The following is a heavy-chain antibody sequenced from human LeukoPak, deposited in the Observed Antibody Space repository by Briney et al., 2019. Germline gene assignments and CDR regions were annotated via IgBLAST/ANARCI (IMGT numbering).Heavy chain of an antibody. Sequence: PSQTLSLTCTVSGGSISSGDHYWSWIRQPPGKGLEWIGYIYYSGSTYYNPSLKSRVTISVDRSKNQFSLKLSSVTAADTAVYYCARAAAAGTVVGGPPKYYFDYWGQGTLVTVSS. CDR2: IYYSGST. CDR1: GGSISSGDHY. J-gene: IGHJ4*02. CDR3: ARAAAAGTVVGGPPKYYFDY. V-gene: IGHV4-30-4*01. D-gene: IGHD6-13*01.